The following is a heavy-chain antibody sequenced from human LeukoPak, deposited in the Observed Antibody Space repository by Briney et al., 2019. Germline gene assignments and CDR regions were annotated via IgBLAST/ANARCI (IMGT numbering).Heavy chain of an antibody. CDR2: ISGSGGST. CDR3: ATTMIWGVITDY. CDR1: GFTFTSYA. D-gene: IGHD3-10*01. J-gene: IGHJ4*02. V-gene: IGHV3-23*01. Sequence: GGSLRLSCAASGFTFTSYAMSWVRQAPGKGLEWVSVISGSGGSTYYADSVKGRFTISRDNSKNTLYLQMNSLRAEDTAVYYCATTMIWGVITDYWGQGTLVTVSS.